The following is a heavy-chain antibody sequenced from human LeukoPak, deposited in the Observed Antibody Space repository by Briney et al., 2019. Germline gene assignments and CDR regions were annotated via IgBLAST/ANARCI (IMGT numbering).Heavy chain of an antibody. Sequence: GGSLRLSCAASGFSFSDYSMNWVRQAPGKGLEWVSYISGGSSKIYYADSVKGRFIISRDNVKSALYLQMNSLREEDTAVYYCARDQPGDCSGGSCYDYWGQGTLVTVSS. CDR2: ISGGSSKI. D-gene: IGHD2-15*01. CDR3: ARDQPGDCSGGSCYDY. CDR1: GFSFSDYS. J-gene: IGHJ4*02. V-gene: IGHV3-48*02.